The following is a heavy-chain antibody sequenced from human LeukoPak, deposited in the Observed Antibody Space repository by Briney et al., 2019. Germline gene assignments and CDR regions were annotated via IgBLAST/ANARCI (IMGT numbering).Heavy chain of an antibody. V-gene: IGHV3-21*01. CDR2: ISSSSYI. CDR1: GFTFSSYS. Sequence: GGSLRLSCAASGFTFSSYSMNWVRQAPGKGLGWVSSISSSSYIYYADSVKGRFTISRDNAKNSLYLQMNSLRAEDTAVYYCARDTRHGYYDSSVYYMDVWGKGTTVTVSS. CDR3: ARDTRHGYYDSSVYYMDV. D-gene: IGHD3-22*01. J-gene: IGHJ6*03.